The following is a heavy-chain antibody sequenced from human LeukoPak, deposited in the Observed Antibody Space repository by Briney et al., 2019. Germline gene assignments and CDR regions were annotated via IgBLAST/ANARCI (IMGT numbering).Heavy chain of an antibody. D-gene: IGHD6-13*01. CDR1: GFTFSSYA. J-gene: IGHJ6*02. CDR2: ISSSSSYI. CDR3: AREVSSSWFPFRYYGMDV. Sequence: GGSLRLSCAASGFTFSSYAMNWVPQAPGKGLEWVSSISSSSSYIYYADSVKGRFTISRDNAKNSLYLQMDSLRAEDTAVYYCAREVSSSWFPFRYYGMDVWGQGTTVTVSS. V-gene: IGHV3-21*01.